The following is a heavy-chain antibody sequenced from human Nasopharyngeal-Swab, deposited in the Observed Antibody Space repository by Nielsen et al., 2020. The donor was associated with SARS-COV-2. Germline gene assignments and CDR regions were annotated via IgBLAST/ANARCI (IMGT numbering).Heavy chain of an antibody. CDR2: IDHTGGT. CDR3: ARGLSGIVPAPILGLGPFYSFYYMDV. Sequence: PGKGLEWIGEIDHTGGTNYNPSLKSRVAISVDTSKNQFSLKLSSVTAADTAVYYCARGLSGIVPAPILGLGPFYSFYYMDVWGKGTTVTVSS. V-gene: IGHV4-34*01. D-gene: IGHD7-27*01. J-gene: IGHJ6*03.